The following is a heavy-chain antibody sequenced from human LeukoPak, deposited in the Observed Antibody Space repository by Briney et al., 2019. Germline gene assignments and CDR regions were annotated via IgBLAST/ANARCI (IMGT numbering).Heavy chain of an antibody. CDR3: AREWRFYCSSTSCPLDY. Sequence: PSETLSLTCTVSGGSISSGSYYWSWTRQPAGKGLEWIGRIYTSGSTNYNPSLKSRVTISVDTSKNQFSLKLSSVTAADTAVYYCAREWRFYCSSTSCPLDYWGQGTLVTVSS. CDR1: GGSISSGSYY. D-gene: IGHD2-2*01. CDR2: IYTSGST. J-gene: IGHJ4*02. V-gene: IGHV4-61*02.